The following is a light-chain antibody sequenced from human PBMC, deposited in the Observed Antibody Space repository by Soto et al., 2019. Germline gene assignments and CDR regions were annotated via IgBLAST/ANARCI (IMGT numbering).Light chain of an antibody. CDR1: HDIINY. J-gene: IGKJ4*01. Sequence: DIQMTQSPSSLSASVGDRVTITCQASHDIINYLNWFHQKPGEAPKLLIFDAFKLETGVPSRFSGSGSGTDFTLTISSLQPEDIATYYCQQYDTLPVTFGGGTKVEIK. CDR3: QQYDTLPVT. CDR2: DAF. V-gene: IGKV1-33*01.